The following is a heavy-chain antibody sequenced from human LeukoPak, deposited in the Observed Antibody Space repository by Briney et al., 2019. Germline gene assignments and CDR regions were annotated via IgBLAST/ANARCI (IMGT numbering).Heavy chain of an antibody. J-gene: IGHJ3*01. V-gene: IGHV1-46*01. CDR3: ARDLFWGYCSGGSCSSGYAFDV. CDR1: GYTFTSYY. CDR2: INPSGGST. D-gene: IGHD2-15*01. Sequence: ASVKVSCKASGYTFTSYYMHWVRQAPGQGLEWMGIINPSGGSTSYAQKFQGRVTMTRDMSTSTVYMELSSLRSEDTAVYYCARDLFWGYCSGGSCSSGYAFDVWGQGTMVTVSS.